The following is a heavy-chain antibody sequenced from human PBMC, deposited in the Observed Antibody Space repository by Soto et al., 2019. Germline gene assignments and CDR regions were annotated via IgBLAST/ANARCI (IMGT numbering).Heavy chain of an antibody. CDR2: IYPGNSDT. J-gene: IGHJ6*03. CDR1: GYTFNNYW. V-gene: IGHV5-51*01. CDR3: ARQYCTSTSCYRSYYYYMDV. D-gene: IGHD2-2*01. Sequence: EVQLVQSGAEVKKPGESLKISCQGSGYTFNNYWIGWVRQMPGKGLEWMGIIYPGNSDTKYRPSFQGQVTISVDKSISTAYLQWSSLKASDTAMYYCARQYCTSTSCYRSYYYYMDVWGKGTTVTVSS.